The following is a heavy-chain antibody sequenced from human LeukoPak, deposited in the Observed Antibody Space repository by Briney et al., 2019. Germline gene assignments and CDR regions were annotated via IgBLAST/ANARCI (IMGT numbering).Heavy chain of an antibody. Sequence: GGSLRLSCAASGFTVSSNEMSWVRQAPGKGLEWVSSISGGSTYFADSRKGRFTISRDNSKNTLHLLVNSLRAEDTAVYYCATYSSLNRREFQFWGQGTLLTVSS. CDR3: ATYSSLNRREFQF. CDR1: GFTVSSNE. D-gene: IGHD3-22*01. CDR2: ISGGST. J-gene: IGHJ1*01. V-gene: IGHV3-38-3*01.